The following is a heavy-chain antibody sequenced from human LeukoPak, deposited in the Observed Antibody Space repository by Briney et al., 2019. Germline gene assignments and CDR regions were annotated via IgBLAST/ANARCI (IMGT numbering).Heavy chain of an antibody. D-gene: IGHD1-20*01. J-gene: IGHJ4*02. Sequence: ASVKVSCKASGFTFTNYNMHWVRQAPGQGLEWMGWISAYNGNTNYAQKLQGRVTMTTDTSTSTAYMELRSLTSDDTAVYYCARDMRNNWNDVDYFDNWGQGTLVTVSS. CDR2: ISAYNGNT. V-gene: IGHV1-18*01. CDR1: GFTFTNYN. CDR3: ARDMRNNWNDVDYFDN.